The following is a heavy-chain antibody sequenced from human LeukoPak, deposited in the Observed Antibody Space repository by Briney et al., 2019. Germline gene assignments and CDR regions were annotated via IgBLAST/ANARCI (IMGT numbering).Heavy chain of an antibody. V-gene: IGHV3-33*01. J-gene: IGHJ6*02. Sequence: GRSLRLSCAASGFTFSSYGMQWVRQPPGKGLEWVAVIWYDGSNKYYADSVKGRFTISRDNSKNRLYLQMNSLRAEDTAVYYCARKSAFYGLGSSIGYYYYYGMDVWGQGTTVTVSS. D-gene: IGHD3-10*01. CDR2: IWYDGSNK. CDR1: GFTFSSYG. CDR3: ARKSAFYGLGSSIGYYYYYGMDV.